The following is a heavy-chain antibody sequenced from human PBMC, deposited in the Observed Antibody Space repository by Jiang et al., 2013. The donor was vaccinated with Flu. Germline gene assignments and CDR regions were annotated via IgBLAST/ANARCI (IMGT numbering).Heavy chain of an antibody. J-gene: IGHJ2*01. CDR3: ARGGENWGSRWYFDL. Sequence: GPGLVKPSQTLSLTCAISGDSVSSNSAAWNWIRQSPSRGLEWLGRTYYRSKWYTDYALFVNSRITINPDTSKNQFSLQLDSVTPEDTAIYYCARGGENWGSRWYFDLWGRGTLVTVSS. CDR1: GDSVSSNSAA. D-gene: IGHD7-27*01. CDR2: TYYRSKWYT. V-gene: IGHV6-1*01.